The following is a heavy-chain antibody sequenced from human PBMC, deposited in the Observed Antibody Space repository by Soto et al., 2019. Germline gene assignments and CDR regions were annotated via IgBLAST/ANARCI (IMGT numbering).Heavy chain of an antibody. J-gene: IGHJ4*02. CDR2: ISGSGGSR. CDR3: AKGPEITMIVVVISPFDY. CDR1: GFTFSSYA. Sequence: GGSLRLSCAASGFTFSSYAMSWVRQAPGKGLEWVSAISGSGGSRYYADSVKGRSTISRDNSKNTLYLQMNSLRAEDTAVYYCAKGPEITMIVVVISPFDYWGQGTLVTVSS. D-gene: IGHD3-22*01. V-gene: IGHV3-23*01.